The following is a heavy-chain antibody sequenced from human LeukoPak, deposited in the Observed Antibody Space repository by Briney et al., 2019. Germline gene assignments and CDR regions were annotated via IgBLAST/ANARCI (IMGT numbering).Heavy chain of an antibody. Sequence: PSETLSLTCTVSGGSISSGDYYWSWVRQPPGRGLEWIGYIYYSGSANYNPSLKSRVTISVDRSKNQFSLKLSSVTAADTAVYYCARDNLRSGFNIWGQGIMVTVSS. CDR2: IYYSGSA. CDR1: GGSISSGDYY. V-gene: IGHV4-61*08. CDR3: ARDNLRSGFNI. D-gene: IGHD3-22*01. J-gene: IGHJ3*02.